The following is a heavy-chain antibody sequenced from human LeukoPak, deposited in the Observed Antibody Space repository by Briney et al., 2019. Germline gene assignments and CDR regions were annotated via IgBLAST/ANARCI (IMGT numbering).Heavy chain of an antibody. V-gene: IGHV4-39*01. CDR2: IYYSGST. Sequence: SETLSLTCTVSGVSISSSSYYWGWIRQPPGKGLEWIGSIYYSGSTYYNPSLKSRVTISVDTSKNQFSLKLSSVTAADTAVYYCATRDCTNGVCYNYYYGMDVWGQGTTVTVSS. D-gene: IGHD2-8*01. J-gene: IGHJ6*02. CDR1: GVSISSSSYY. CDR3: ATRDCTNGVCYNYYYGMDV.